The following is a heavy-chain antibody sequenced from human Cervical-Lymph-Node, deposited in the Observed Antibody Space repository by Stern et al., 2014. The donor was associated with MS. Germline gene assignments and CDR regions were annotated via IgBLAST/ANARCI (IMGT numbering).Heavy chain of an antibody. J-gene: IGHJ6*02. CDR3: ARPNSANYYGMDV. CDR1: GYTFTGYY. V-gene: IGHV1-2*06. Sequence: QVQLGQSGAEVEKPGASVKVSCKASGYTFTGYYIHWVRQAPGQGLEWMGRINPNNGATNYAQKFQGRVTMTRDTSINTAYMDLSSLTSDDTAVYYCARPNSANYYGMDVWGQGTTVTVSS. CDR2: INPNNGAT. D-gene: IGHD4-23*01.